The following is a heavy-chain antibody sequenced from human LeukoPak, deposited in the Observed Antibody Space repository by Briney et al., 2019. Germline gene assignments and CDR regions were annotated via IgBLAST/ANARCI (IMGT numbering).Heavy chain of an antibody. CDR1: GFTFSSYW. CDR2: INSDGSST. V-gene: IGHV3-74*01. D-gene: IGHD4-17*01. Sequence: GGSLRLSCAASGFTFSSYWMHWVRQAPGKGLVWVSRINSDGSSTSYADSVKGRFTISRDNAENSLYLQMNSLRAEDSAIYYCARAQQRDVTSPFELDYWGQGTLVAVSS. J-gene: IGHJ4*02. CDR3: ARAQQRDVTSPFELDY.